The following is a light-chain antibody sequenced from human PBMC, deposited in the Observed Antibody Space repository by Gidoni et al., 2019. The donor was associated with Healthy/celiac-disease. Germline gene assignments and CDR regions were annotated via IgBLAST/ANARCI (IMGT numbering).Light chain of an antibody. V-gene: IGKV1-33*01. CDR2: DAS. CDR1: QDISNY. J-gene: IGKJ4*01. Sequence: NQITQSPSSLSASVGDRVTITCQASQDISNYVNWYQQKPGNAPKLLIYDASNLETGVPSRFSGSGSGTDFTFTISSLQPEDIATYYCQQYDSIPSLTFGGGTKVEIK. CDR3: QQYDSIPSLT.